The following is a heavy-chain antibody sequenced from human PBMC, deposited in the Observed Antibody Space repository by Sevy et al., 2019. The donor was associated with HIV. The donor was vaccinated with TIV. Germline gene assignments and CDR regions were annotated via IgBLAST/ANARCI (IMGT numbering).Heavy chain of an antibody. CDR2: ISPNGGST. D-gene: IGHD2-21*01. V-gene: IGHV3-23*01. J-gene: IGHJ4*02. CDR3: AKESLDGYY. Sequence: GGSLRLSCAASGLSFNTYVMSWVRQAPGKGLQWVSTISPNGGSTYYADSVKRRFTISRDNSRNTVFLQVNSLRAEDTAVYYCAKESLDGYYWGQGTLVTVSS. CDR1: GLSFNTYV.